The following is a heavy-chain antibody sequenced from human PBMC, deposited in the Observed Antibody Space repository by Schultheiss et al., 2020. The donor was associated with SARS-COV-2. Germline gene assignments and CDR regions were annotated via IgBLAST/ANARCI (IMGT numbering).Heavy chain of an antibody. Sequence: GGSLRLSCAASGFTLSSYDMHWVRQAPGKGLEWVAVIWYDGSNKYYADSVKGRFTISRDNSKNTLYLQMNSLRAEDTAVYYCARGSEEAVAGTVFDYWGQGTLVTVSS. J-gene: IGHJ4*02. CDR1: GFTLSSYD. CDR3: ARGSEEAVAGTVFDY. V-gene: IGHV3-33*08. CDR2: IWYDGSNK. D-gene: IGHD6-19*01.